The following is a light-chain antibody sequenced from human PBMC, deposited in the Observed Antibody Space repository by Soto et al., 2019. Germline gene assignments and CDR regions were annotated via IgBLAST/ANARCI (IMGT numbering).Light chain of an antibody. CDR2: EVS. CDR3: CSYTSTSTRVV. J-gene: IGLJ2*01. Sequence: QSALTQPASVSGSPGQSITISCTGTSSDVGGYNYVSWYQQHPGKAPKLMIYEVSDRPSGVSNRFSGSKSGNTASLTISGLQAEDEADYYCCSYTSTSTRVVFGGGTKVPS. V-gene: IGLV2-14*01. CDR1: SSDVGGYNY.